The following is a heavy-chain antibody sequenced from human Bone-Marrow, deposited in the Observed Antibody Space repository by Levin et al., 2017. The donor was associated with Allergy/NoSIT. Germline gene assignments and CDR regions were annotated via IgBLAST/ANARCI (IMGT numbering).Heavy chain of an antibody. CDR2: IDANSGDL. Sequence: GGSLRLSCVASGFIFDDYAMYWVRQAPGKGLEYVSGIDANSGDLAYADSVKGRFTISRDNAKNFLYLQMNSLIPDDTAVYYCAKRRKDGPYFDCWGQGTLVTVSS. V-gene: IGHV3-9*01. CDR1: GFIFDDYA. J-gene: IGHJ4*02. CDR3: AKRRKDGPYFDC. D-gene: IGHD1-14*01.